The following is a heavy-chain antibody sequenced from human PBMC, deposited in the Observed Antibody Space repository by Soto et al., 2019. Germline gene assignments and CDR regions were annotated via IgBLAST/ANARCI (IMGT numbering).Heavy chain of an antibody. J-gene: IGHJ2*01. CDR1: GYTFTNYA. Sequence: QVQLVQSGAEVKKPGASVKVSCQASGYTFTNYAISWVRQAPGQGLEWMGWISASTRNTDQAQNFQGRVTMTIDTSTNTANMELRSLRSDDTAVYYCARCYCSVGSCYACWHFALWGRGTLVTVSS. CDR3: ARCYCSVGSCYACWHFAL. D-gene: IGHD2-15*01. V-gene: IGHV1-18*01. CDR2: ISASTRNT.